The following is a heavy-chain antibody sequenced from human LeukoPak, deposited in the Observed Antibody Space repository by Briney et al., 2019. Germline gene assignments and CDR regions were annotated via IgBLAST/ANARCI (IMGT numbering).Heavy chain of an antibody. J-gene: IGHJ4*02. D-gene: IGHD3-22*01. Sequence: SETLSLTCTVSGGSISSYYWSWIRQPPGKGLEWIGNIYDSGSANYNPSLKSRVTISVDTSKNQCSLKLSSVTAADTAVYYCARQSISGSSLSYFDYWGQGTLVNVSS. CDR1: GGSISSYY. CDR2: IYDSGSA. V-gene: IGHV4-59*01. CDR3: ARQSISGSSLSYFDY.